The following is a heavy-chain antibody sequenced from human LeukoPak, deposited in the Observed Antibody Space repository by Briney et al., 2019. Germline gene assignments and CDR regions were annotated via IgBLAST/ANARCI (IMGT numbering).Heavy chain of an antibody. D-gene: IGHD6-19*01. V-gene: IGHV3-7*01. CDR1: GFTFSSNW. CDR3: ATTVAGYPNDYLDF. Sequence: GGSLRLACAVSGFTFSSNWMSWVRQAPGKGLERVAHMNQDGSANYYVDSARGRFTISRDNAKNSLFLQMNSLRAEDSAVYYCATTVAGYPNDYLDFWGRGTLVTVSS. J-gene: IGHJ4*02. CDR2: MNQDGSAN.